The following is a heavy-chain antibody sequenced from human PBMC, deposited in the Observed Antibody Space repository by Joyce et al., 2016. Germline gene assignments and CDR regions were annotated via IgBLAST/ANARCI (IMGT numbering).Heavy chain of an antibody. CDR1: GLTLSNYG. Sequence: QVQLVESGGGVGQPGRSLRLSCAASGLTLSNYGVHWVRQAPGKGREWVAGISYDGIYKDYADSVKGRFTISRDNSKNTVFLEMNSLRTEDTAVYYCAKILTATYSSGWFLDYWGQGTLVTVSS. V-gene: IGHV3-30*18. CDR3: AKILTATYSSGWFLDY. D-gene: IGHD6-25*01. J-gene: IGHJ4*02. CDR2: ISYDGIYK.